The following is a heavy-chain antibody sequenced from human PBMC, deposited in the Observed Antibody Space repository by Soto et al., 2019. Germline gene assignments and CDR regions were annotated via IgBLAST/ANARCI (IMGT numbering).Heavy chain of an antibody. D-gene: IGHD4-4*01. V-gene: IGHV4-39*01. J-gene: IGHJ5*02. CDR3: ARHMGPDDYSYNWFDP. CDR2: IYYSGST. CDR1: GGSISSSSYY. Sequence: SETLSLTCTVSGGSISSSSYYWGWIRQPPGKGLEWIGSIYYSGSTYYNPSLKSRVTISVDTSKNQFSLKLSSVTAADTAVYYCARHMGPDDYSYNWFDPWGQGTLVTVSS.